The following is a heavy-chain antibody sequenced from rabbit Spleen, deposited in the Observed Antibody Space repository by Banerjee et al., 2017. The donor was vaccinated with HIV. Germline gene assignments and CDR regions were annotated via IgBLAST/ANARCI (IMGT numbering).Heavy chain of an antibody. CDR1: GFSFSSSYW. D-gene: IGHD8-1*01. Sequence: QEQLVESGGGLVQPEGSLTLTCTASGFSFSSSYWICWVRQAPGKGLEWIGCIYTGSGSALYASWAKGRFTISKTSSTTVTLQMTSLTAADTATYFCARGGIVSYWNLWGQGTLVTVS. V-gene: IGHV1S45*01. J-gene: IGHJ4*01. CDR3: ARGGIVSYWNL. CDR2: IYTGSGSA.